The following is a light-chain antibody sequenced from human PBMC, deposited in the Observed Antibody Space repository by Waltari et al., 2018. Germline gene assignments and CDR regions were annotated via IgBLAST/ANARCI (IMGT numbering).Light chain of an antibody. CDR1: QSISNW. Sequence: DIQMTQSPSTLSASVGDRVTITCRASQSISNWLAWYQQKPGKAPKLLIYKASTLESGVPSRFSGSGSVTEFTLTISSLQPDDFATYYCQQYNSYSLLTFGGGTKVDQT. CDR2: KAS. V-gene: IGKV1-5*03. J-gene: IGKJ4*01. CDR3: QQYNSYSLLT.